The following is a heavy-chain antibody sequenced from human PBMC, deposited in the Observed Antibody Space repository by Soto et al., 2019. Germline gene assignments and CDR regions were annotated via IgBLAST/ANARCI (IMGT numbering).Heavy chain of an antibody. D-gene: IGHD4-4*01. CDR1: GYTFTSYA. Sequence: ASVQVSCKASGYTFTSYAMHWVRQAPGQRLEWMGWINAGNGNTKYSQKFQGRVTITRDTSASTAYMELSSLRSEDTAVYYCAVSMTTVTPSGMDVWGQGTTVTVSS. CDR2: INAGNGNT. J-gene: IGHJ6*02. CDR3: AVSMTTVTPSGMDV. V-gene: IGHV1-3*01.